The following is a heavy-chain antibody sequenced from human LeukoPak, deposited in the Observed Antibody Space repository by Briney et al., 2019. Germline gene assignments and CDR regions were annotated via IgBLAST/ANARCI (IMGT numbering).Heavy chain of an antibody. CDR3: ATAAYYGSGSYYYFDY. Sequence: ASVKVSCKASGYTFTSYGISWVRQAPGQGLEWMGWISAYNGNTNYAQKLQGRVTMTTDTSTSTAYIELRSLRSDDTAVYYCATAAYYGSGSYYYFDYWGQGTLVTVSS. CDR2: ISAYNGNT. D-gene: IGHD3-10*01. J-gene: IGHJ4*02. V-gene: IGHV1-18*01. CDR1: GYTFTSYG.